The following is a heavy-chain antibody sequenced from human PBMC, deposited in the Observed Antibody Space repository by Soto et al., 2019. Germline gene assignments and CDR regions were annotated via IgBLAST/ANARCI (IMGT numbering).Heavy chain of an antibody. J-gene: IGHJ5*02. CDR2: ISHDGSNK. V-gene: IGHV3-30-3*01. CDR3: ARASDSTVPNWFDP. CDR1: GFTFSSYA. Sequence: GGSLRLSCAASGFTFSSYAMHWVRQAPGRGLEWVALISHDGSNKHNADSVKGRFTISRDNSKNTLYLQMNSLRAEDTAVYYCARASDSTVPNWFDPWGQGTLVTVSS. D-gene: IGHD2-2*01.